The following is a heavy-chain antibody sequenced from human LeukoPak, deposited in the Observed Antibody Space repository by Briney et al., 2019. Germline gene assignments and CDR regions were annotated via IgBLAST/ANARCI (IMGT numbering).Heavy chain of an antibody. CDR3: ARDVGCSGGSCYSYYYGMDA. J-gene: IGHJ6*02. CDR1: GYTFTSYG. Sequence: ASVKVSCKASGYTFTSYGISWVRQAPGQGLEWMGWISAYNGNTNYAQKLQGRVTMTTDTSTSTAYMELRSLRSDDTAVYYCARDVGCSGGSCYSYYYGMDAWGQGTTVTVSS. V-gene: IGHV1-18*01. CDR2: ISAYNGNT. D-gene: IGHD2-15*01.